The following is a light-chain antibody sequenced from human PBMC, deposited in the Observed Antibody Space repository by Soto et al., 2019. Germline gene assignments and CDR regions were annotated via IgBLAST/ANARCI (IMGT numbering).Light chain of an antibody. CDR1: SSDVGAYNY. Sequence: QSALTQPPSASGSPGQSVTISCTGTSSDVGAYNYVSWYQQHPGKAPKLIIYEVSKRPSGVPDRFSGSKSGNTASLTVSGLQAEDEADYYCSSYAGSNNYVLGAATKVTV. J-gene: IGLJ1*01. CDR3: SSYAGSNNYV. V-gene: IGLV2-8*01. CDR2: EVS.